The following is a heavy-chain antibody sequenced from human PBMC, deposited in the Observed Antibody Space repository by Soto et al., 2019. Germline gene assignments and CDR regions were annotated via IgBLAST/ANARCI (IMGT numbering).Heavy chain of an antibody. CDR3: ARDPGVDFWSGVFDP. CDR1: GFSFGSSS. Sequence: QVQLVESGGRVVQAGTSLRVSCAASGFSFGSSSMHWGRQAPGGGPEWLASISSYGRKTYYSESAKGRFTISRDNSKNIVYLEMDRLRLDDTAIYFCARDPGVDFWSGVFDPWGQGTVVTVSS. V-gene: IGHV3-30*04. J-gene: IGHJ5*02. D-gene: IGHD3-3*01. CDR2: ISSYGRKT.